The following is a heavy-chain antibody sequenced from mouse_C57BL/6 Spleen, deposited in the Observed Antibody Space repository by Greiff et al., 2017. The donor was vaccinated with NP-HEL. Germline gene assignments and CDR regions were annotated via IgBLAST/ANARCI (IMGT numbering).Heavy chain of an antibody. CDR2: IDPSDSET. Sequence: QQSCKASGYTFTSYWMHWVKQRPIQGLEWIGNIDPSDSETHYNQKFKDKATLTVDKSSSTAYMQLSSLTSEDSAVYYCARLFYDYDDYYAMDYWGQGTSVTVSS. CDR3: ARLFYDYDDYYAMDY. CDR1: GYTFTSYW. J-gene: IGHJ4*01. D-gene: IGHD2-4*01. V-gene: IGHV1-52*01.